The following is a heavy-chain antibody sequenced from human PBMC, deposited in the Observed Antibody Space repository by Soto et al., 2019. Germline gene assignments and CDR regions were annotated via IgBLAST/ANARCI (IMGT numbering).Heavy chain of an antibody. J-gene: IGHJ6*02. Sequence: SETLSLTCTVSGGSMSSSNWWNWVRQPPGKGLEWIGETHHSGRTNYNPSLKSRVTISVDTSKDHFSLKLSSVTAADAAVYYCARVFGFGGMDVWGQGTTVTVSS. CDR3: ARVFGFGGMDV. D-gene: IGHD3-10*01. CDR1: GGSMSSSNW. V-gene: IGHV4-4*02. CDR2: THHSGRT.